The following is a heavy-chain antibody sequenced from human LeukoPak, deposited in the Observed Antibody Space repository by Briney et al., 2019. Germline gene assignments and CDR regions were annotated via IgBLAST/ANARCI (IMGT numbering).Heavy chain of an antibody. V-gene: IGHV3-7*01. CDR2: IKQDESEK. CDR1: GFTFSSYW. Sequence: GGSLRLSCAASGFTFSSYWMSWVRQAPGKGLEWVANIKQDESEKYYVDSVKGRFTISRDNAKNSLYLQMSSLRADDTAVYYCVKSGRSDDSAYYYADNWGQGTLVTVSS. CDR3: VKSGRSDDSAYYYADN. J-gene: IGHJ4*02. D-gene: IGHD3-22*01.